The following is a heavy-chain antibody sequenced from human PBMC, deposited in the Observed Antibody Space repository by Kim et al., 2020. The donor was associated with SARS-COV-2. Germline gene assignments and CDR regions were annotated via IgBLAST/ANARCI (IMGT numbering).Heavy chain of an antibody. Sequence: GGSLRLSCAASGFTFSSYAMRWVRQAPGKGLEWVAVISARDDSTYYADSVKGRFIISRDNSKNTLYLQMNSLRAEDTAVYYCAKSSGVGWYFYPDSWGQGTLVTVSS. D-gene: IGHD2-15*01. CDR2: ISARDDST. V-gene: IGHV3-23*01. CDR3: AKSSGVGWYFYPDS. CDR1: GFTFSSYA. J-gene: IGHJ5*01.